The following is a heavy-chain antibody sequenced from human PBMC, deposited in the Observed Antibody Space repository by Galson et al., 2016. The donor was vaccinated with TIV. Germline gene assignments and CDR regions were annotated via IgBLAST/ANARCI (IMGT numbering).Heavy chain of an antibody. Sequence: CAISGDSVSSTSAAWNWIRQSPSRGLEWLGRTYYRSTWYNDYAASLKRRITINPDTSKNQFSLQLTSVTPEEAAVYYCARGAPSVFGVIMTLDYWGQGTLVTVSS. CDR2: TYYRSTWYN. D-gene: IGHD3-3*01. CDR3: ARGAPSVFGVIMTLDY. V-gene: IGHV6-1*01. CDR1: GDSVSSTSAA. J-gene: IGHJ4*02.